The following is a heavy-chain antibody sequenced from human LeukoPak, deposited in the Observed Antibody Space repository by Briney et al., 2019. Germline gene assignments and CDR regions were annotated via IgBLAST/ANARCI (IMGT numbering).Heavy chain of an antibody. CDR2: ISSSGSTI. V-gene: IGHV3-48*03. CDR1: GFTFSIYK. CDR3: ARDFDD. Sequence: GGSLRPSWAPSGFTFSIYKMNWVRQAPGKGLGWVSYISSSGSTIYYADSVKGRFTISRDNAKNSLYLQMNSLRAEDAAVYYCARDFDDWGQGTLVTVSS. J-gene: IGHJ4*02.